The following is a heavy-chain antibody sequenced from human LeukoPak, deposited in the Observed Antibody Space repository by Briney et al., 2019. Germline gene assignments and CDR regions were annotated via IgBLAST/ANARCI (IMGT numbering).Heavy chain of an antibody. D-gene: IGHD1-14*01. CDR3: ARAEHQYYFDY. J-gene: IGHJ4*02. V-gene: IGHV3-30*01. Sequence: GGSLRLSCAASGFTFSSYAMHWVRQAPGKGLEWVAVISYDGSNKYYADSVKGRFTISRDNSKNTLYLQMNSLRAEDTAVYYCARAEHQYYFDYWGQGTLVTVSS. CDR2: ISYDGSNK. CDR1: GFTFSSYA.